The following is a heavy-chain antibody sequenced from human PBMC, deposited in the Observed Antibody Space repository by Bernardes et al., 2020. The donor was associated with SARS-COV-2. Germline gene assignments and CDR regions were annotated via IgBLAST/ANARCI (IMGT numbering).Heavy chain of an antibody. CDR2: IYYTGTT. CDR3: ARYSSFPFGIDV. D-gene: IGHD6-19*01. V-gene: IGHV4-59*01. Sequence: SETLSLTCTVSGGSISDYHWTWIRQPPGKGLEWIGYIYYTGTTNYNPPLKSRVTISVDRSKNQFSLKVSSLTAADTAVYYCARYSSFPFGIDVWGQGTTVTVSS. CDR1: GGSISDYH. J-gene: IGHJ6*02.